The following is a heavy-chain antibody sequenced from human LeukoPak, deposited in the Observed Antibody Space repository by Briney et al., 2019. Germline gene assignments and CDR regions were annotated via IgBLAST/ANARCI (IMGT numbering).Heavy chain of an antibody. D-gene: IGHD6-6*01. CDR1: GYTFTSYD. J-gene: IGHJ4*02. CDR2: MNPNSGNT. Sequence: ASVKVSCKASGYTFTSYDINWVRQATGQGREWMGWMNPNSGNTGYAQKFQGRVTMTRNTSISTAYMELSSLRSEDTAVYYCAIQRYSSSSGDFDYWGQGTLVTVSS. CDR3: AIQRYSSSSGDFDY. V-gene: IGHV1-8*01.